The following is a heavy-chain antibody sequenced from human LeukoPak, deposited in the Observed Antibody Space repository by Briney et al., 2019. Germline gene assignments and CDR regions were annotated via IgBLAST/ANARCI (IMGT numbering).Heavy chain of an antibody. CDR2: IKQDGSEK. V-gene: IGHV3-7*01. CDR1: AFTFSSYW. J-gene: IGHJ4*02. CDR3: ASSYYDFWSGYSYYFDY. Sequence: GGSLRLSCTASAFTFSSYWMYWVRQAPGKWLEWVANIKQDGSEKYYVDSVKGRFTISRDNAKNSLYLQMNSLRAEDTAVYYCASSYYDFWSGYSYYFDYWGQGTLVTVSS. D-gene: IGHD3-3*01.